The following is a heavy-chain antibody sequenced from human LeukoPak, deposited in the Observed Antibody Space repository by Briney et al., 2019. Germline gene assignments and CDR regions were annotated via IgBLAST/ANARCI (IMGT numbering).Heavy chain of an antibody. CDR2: INPNSGGT. D-gene: IGHD2-21*01. J-gene: IGHJ4*02. V-gene: IGHV1-2*02. Sequence: ASVKVSCKASGYTFTGYYMHWVRQAPGQGLEWMGWINPNSGGTNYAQKFQGRVTMTRDTSISTAYMELRRLRDDDTAVYYCARDQRLWWSRGVYYFDYWGKGTLVTVSS. CDR3: ARDQRLWWSRGVYYFDY. CDR1: GYTFTGYY.